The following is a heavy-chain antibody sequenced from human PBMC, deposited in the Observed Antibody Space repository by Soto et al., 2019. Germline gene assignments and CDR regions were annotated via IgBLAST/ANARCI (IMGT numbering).Heavy chain of an antibody. J-gene: IGHJ4*02. CDR3: AKDVGGADYGDYFF. D-gene: IGHD4-17*01. CDR2: ISVSGCST. CDR1: GFTFSSYG. Sequence: GGSLRLSCAASGFTFSSYGMSWVRQAPGKGLEWVSAISVSGCSTYYADSVKGRFTISRDNSENTLYLQMNSLRAEDTAVYYCAKDVGGADYGDYFFWGQGTLVTVSS. V-gene: IGHV3-23*01.